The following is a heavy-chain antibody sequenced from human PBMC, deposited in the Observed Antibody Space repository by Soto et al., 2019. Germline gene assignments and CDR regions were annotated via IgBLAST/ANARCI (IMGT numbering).Heavy chain of an antibody. J-gene: IGHJ6*02. CDR3: ARGVERYDFWRGLINYYYYGMDV. Sequence: QVQLVQSGAEVKKPGSSVKVSCKASGGTFSSYAISWVRQAPGQGLEWMGGIIPIFGTANYAQKFQGRVTITQDESTSTAYMELSSLRSQDTAVYYCARGVERYDFWRGLINYYYYGMDVWGQGTTVTVSS. V-gene: IGHV1-69*05. CDR2: IIPIFGTA. D-gene: IGHD3-3*01. CDR1: GGTFSSYA.